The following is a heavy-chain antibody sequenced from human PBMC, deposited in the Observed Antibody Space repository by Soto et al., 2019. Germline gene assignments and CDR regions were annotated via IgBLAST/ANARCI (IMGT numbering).Heavy chain of an antibody. CDR2: ISSSSSTI. Sequence: GGSLRLSCAASGFTFSSYSMNWVRQAPGKGLEWVSYISSSSSTIYYADSVKGRFTISRDNAENSLYLQMNSLRDEDTAVYYCAREWITMIEQGGPLDYWGQGTLVTVSS. J-gene: IGHJ4*02. V-gene: IGHV3-48*02. CDR1: GFTFSSYS. D-gene: IGHD3-22*01. CDR3: AREWITMIEQGGPLDY.